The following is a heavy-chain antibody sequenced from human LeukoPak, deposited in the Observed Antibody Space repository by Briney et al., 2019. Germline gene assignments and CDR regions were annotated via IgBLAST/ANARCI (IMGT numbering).Heavy chain of an antibody. V-gene: IGHV3-23*01. CDR3: ARGPSGYHNT. CDR1: GFTFSSYS. CDR2: ISGSGGST. Sequence: TGGSLRLSCAASGFTFSSYSMNWVRQAPGKGLEWVSAISGSGGSTYYADSVKGRFTISRDNSKNTLYLQMNSLRAEDTAVYYCARGPSGYHNTGGQGTLVTVSS. J-gene: IGHJ4*02. D-gene: IGHD5-12*01.